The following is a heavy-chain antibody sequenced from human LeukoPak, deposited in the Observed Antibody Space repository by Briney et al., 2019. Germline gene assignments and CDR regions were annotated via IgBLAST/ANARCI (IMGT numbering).Heavy chain of an antibody. CDR1: GGSISANH. J-gene: IGHJ4*02. CDR3: ARDPLRSSFDL. D-gene: IGHD1-26*01. Sequence: SETLSLTCTVSGGSISANHWVWIRQPAGKGLEWIGRLHISGNTNYNPSLKSRVTISLDTSKNQFSLRMNSATDADTAVYFFARDPLRSSFDLWGQGILVSVSS. CDR2: LHISGNT. V-gene: IGHV4-4*07.